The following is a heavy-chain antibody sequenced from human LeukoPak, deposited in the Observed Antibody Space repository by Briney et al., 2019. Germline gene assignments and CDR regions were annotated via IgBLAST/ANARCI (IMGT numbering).Heavy chain of an antibody. Sequence: SETLSLTCAVSGVSISSSEWWIWVRQPPGQGLEWIGEIHRAGRTRYNPSLKSRVTISVDTSKNQFSLKLSSVTAADTAVYYCARQDDSSSWYFFDYWGQGTLVTVSS. CDR2: IHRAGRT. V-gene: IGHV4-4*02. CDR1: GVSISSSEW. J-gene: IGHJ4*02. CDR3: ARQDDSSSWYFFDY. D-gene: IGHD6-13*01.